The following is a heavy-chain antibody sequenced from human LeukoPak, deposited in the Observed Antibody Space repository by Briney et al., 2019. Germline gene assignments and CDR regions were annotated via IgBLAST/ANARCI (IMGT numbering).Heavy chain of an antibody. CDR3: ATHDLRVGGPYYFDY. D-gene: IGHD3-22*01. Sequence: SETLSLTCTVSGGSVSGYYWRWIRQPPARELDGIGFLHYSGNANYNPSLKSRVTISVDTSKNQFSLKLSSVTAADTAVYYCATHDLRVGGPYYFDYWGQGALVTVSS. CDR2: LHYSGNA. J-gene: IGHJ4*02. V-gene: IGHV4-59*08. CDR1: GGSVSGYY.